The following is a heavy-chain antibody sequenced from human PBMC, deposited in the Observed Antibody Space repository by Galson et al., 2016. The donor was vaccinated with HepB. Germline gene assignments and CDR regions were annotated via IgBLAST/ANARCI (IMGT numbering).Heavy chain of an antibody. CDR1: SISRGGYF. V-gene: IGHV4-31*02. J-gene: IGHJ6*02. CDR2: FYSSGST. CDR3: AADLVVLGPHALGV. Sequence: SISRGGYFWSWIRQHPGKGLEWIGNFYSSGSTYCNPSLKSRVTISSDTSRNQFSLTLSSLTAADTAVYYCAADLVVLGPHALGVWGQGTTVTVSS. D-gene: IGHD2-21*01.